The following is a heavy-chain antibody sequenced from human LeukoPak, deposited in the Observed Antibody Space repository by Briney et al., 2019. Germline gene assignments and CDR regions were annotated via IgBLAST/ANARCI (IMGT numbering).Heavy chain of an antibody. CDR2: INEDGGKT. J-gene: IGHJ3*02. Sequence: GGSLRLSCAASGFSFDDYPMHWVRQAPGKGLEWVSLINEDGGKTFYADSVRGRFTISRDNSKNSLYLQMNSLRTEDTALYYCAKEIDTLGTNAFDIWGQGTIVTVSS. D-gene: IGHD2-15*01. CDR3: AKEIDTLGTNAFDI. V-gene: IGHV3-43*02. CDR1: GFSFDDYP.